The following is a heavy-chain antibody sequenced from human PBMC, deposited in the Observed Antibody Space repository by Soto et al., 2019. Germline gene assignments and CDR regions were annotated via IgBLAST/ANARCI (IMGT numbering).Heavy chain of an antibody. CDR3: ASDYDFWSGYYSA. J-gene: IGHJ5*02. V-gene: IGHV4-31*03. CDR2: IYYSGST. CDR1: GGSISSVGYY. Sequence: QVQLQESGPGLVKPSQTLSLTCTVSGGSISSVGYYWSWIRQHPGKGLEWIGYIYYSGSTYYNPSLKSRVTISADTSKNQFSLKLSSVTAADTAVYYCASDYDFWSGYYSAWGQGTLVTVSS. D-gene: IGHD3-3*01.